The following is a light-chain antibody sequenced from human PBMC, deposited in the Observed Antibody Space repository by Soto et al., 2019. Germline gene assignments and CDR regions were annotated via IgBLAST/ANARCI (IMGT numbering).Light chain of an antibody. J-gene: IGKJ2*01. Sequence: IVLTQSPGTLSLSPGERATLSCRASQSFSSSYLAWYQQKPGQAPRLLIYGASSRATGIPVRFSGSGSGTDFTLTISRLEPEDCAVYYCQQYGSSVYTFGQGTKLEIK. CDR1: QSFSSSY. V-gene: IGKV3-20*01. CDR2: GAS. CDR3: QQYGSSVYT.